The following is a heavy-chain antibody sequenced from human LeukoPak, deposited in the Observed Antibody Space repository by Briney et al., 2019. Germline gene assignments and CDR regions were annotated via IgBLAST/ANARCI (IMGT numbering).Heavy chain of an antibody. J-gene: IGHJ4*02. CDR2: MNPSSGNT. CDR3: ARGVQRKYRLLWSY. V-gene: IGHV1-8*01. Sequence: ASVKVSCKASGYTFTSYDINWVRQATGQGLEWMGWMNPSSGNTGYAQKFQGRVAMTRNTSISTAYMELSSLRSEDTAVYYCARGVQRKYRLLWSYWGQGTLVTVSS. CDR1: GYTFTSYD. D-gene: IGHD2-2*01.